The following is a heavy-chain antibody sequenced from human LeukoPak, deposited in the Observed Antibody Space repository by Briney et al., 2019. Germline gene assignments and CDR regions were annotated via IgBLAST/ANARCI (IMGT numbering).Heavy chain of an antibody. D-gene: IGHD6-13*01. CDR3: ARGGAAAGTGSFDP. CDR1: GVSFSGYY. CDR2: INHSGST. Sequence: SENLSLTCAVYGVSFSGYYWSWIRQPPGKGLEWIGKINHSGSTNYNPSLKSRVTISVDTSKNQFSLKLSSVTAADTAVYYCARGGAAAGTGSFDPWGQGTLVTVSS. J-gene: IGHJ5*02. V-gene: IGHV4-34*01.